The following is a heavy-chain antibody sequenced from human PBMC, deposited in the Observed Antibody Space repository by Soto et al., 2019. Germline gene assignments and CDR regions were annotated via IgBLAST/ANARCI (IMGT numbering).Heavy chain of an antibody. D-gene: IGHD3-3*01. CDR3: AKELPDDFWSGYFGLGAGYGMDV. CDR1: GFTFSSYG. J-gene: IGHJ6*02. Sequence: QVQLVESGGGVVQPGRSLRLSGAASGFTFSSYGMHWVRQAPGKGLEWVAVISYDGSNKYYADSVKGRFTISRDNSKNTLYLQMNSLRAEDTAVYYCAKELPDDFWSGYFGLGAGYGMDVWGQGTTVTVSS. CDR2: ISYDGSNK. V-gene: IGHV3-30*18.